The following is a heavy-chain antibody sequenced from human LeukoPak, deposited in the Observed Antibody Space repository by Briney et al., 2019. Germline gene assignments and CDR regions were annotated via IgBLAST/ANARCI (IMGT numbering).Heavy chain of an antibody. J-gene: IGHJ4*02. CDR3: ARDLLFVDSSGYDY. D-gene: IGHD3-22*01. V-gene: IGHV3-7*01. CDR1: GFTFSIYW. CDR2: IKEDGSEK. Sequence: GGSLRLSCAASGFTFSIYWMSWVRQAPGKGLEWVANIKEDGSEKYYVDSVKGRFTISRDNAKNSLYLQMDCLRAEDTAVYYCARDLLFVDSSGYDYWGQGSLVTVSS.